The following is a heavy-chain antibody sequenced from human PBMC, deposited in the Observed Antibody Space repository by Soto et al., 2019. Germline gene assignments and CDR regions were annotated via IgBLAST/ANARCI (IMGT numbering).Heavy chain of an antibody. D-gene: IGHD6-19*01. CDR2: IKHNVSS. CDR1: PGSFSHYY. Sequence: SETLSLTCAVYPGSFSHYYWNWIRQSPGKGLEWIGKIKHNVSSNYNPSLRSRVSISMDMSKNQLSLKLSSVTAADTAVYYCARGGSSDWQVAFDIWGQGTLVTVSS. J-gene: IGHJ3*02. CDR3: ARGGSSDWQVAFDI. V-gene: IGHV4-34*01.